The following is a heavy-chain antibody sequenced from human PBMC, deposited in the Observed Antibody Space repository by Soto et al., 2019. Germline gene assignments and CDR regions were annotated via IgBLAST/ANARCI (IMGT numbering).Heavy chain of an antibody. V-gene: IGHV4-31*03. D-gene: IGHD5-18*01. CDR2: IYESGYT. CDR3: VRALRHTAMVSPWFDP. J-gene: IGHJ5*02. CDR1: GGSVSTGAYY. Sequence: TLSVTCPVSGGSVSTGAYYWGWVRQRPGKGLEWVGYIYESGYTYYNTSLKSRLTISLDRSNNQFSLGLTSVTAADTAVYYCVRALRHTAMVSPWFDPWGQGTLVTVYS.